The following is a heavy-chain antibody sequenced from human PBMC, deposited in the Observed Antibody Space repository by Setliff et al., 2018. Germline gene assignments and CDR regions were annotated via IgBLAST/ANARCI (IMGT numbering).Heavy chain of an antibody. V-gene: IGHV4-34*01. CDR2: INHSGST. D-gene: IGHD2-21*01. J-gene: IGHJ2*01. CDR1: GGSFSGYQ. Sequence: SETLSLTCVVSGGSFSGYQWSWIRQPPGKGLDWIGEINHSGSTNYGPSLESRVSISVDKSSNQFSLKLTSVTAADTAVYYCARAQVVFAISAPVWYFEFWGRGTQVTVSS. CDR3: ARAQVVFAISAPVWYFEF.